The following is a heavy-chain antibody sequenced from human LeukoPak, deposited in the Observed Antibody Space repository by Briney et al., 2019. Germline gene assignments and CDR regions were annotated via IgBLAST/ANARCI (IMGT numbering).Heavy chain of an antibody. D-gene: IGHD6-19*01. CDR1: VYTFTTYD. J-gene: IGHJ5*02. CDR3: ARGRGSGHKENWFDP. CDR2: MNPNSGNT. Sequence: ASVTVSFTSSVYTFTTYDINWVRQAPGQGLEWMGWMNPNSGNTGYTQKFQGRVTITRNTTISTAYMELSSLRSEDTAVYYCARGRGSGHKENWFDPWGQGTLVTVSS. V-gene: IGHV1-8*01.